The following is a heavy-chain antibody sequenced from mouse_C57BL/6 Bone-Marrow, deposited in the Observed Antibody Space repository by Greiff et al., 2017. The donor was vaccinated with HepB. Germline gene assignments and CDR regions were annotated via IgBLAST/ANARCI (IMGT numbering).Heavy chain of an antibody. D-gene: IGHD2-3*01. Sequence: QVQLQQPGAELVKPGASVKMSCKASGYTFTSYWITWVKQRPGQGLEWIGDIYPGSGSTNYNEKFKSKATLTVDTSSSTAYMQLSSLTSEDSAVYYCARGRSIYDGYSPYAMDYWGQGTSVTVSS. CDR2: IYPGSGST. V-gene: IGHV1-55*01. CDR1: GYTFTSYW. J-gene: IGHJ4*01. CDR3: ARGRSIYDGYSPYAMDY.